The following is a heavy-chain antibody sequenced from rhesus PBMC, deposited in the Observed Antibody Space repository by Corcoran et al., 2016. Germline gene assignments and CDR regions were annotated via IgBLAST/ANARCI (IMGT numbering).Heavy chain of an antibody. CDR2: INDDSGTS. J-gene: IGHJ4*01. Sequence: QVQLQESGPGLVKPSETLSLTCAVSGASISNYYWNWIRQSPGKGLEWIGEINDDSGTSTYNPSLKRRVSISKAASKNQFSLTLTSVTAADTAVYYCAREHYNWGDFDYWGQGVLVTVSS. V-gene: IGHV4-80*01. CDR1: GASISNYY. D-gene: IGHD1-26*01. CDR3: AREHYNWGDFDY.